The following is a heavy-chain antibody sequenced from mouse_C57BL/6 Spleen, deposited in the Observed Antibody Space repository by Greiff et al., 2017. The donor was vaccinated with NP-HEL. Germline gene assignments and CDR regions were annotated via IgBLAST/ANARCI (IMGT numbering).Heavy chain of an antibody. J-gene: IGHJ4*01. CDR2: INPNNGGT. CDR1: GYTFTDYN. D-gene: IGHD1-1*01. Sequence: VQLQQSGPELVKPGASVKIPCKASGYTFTDYNMDWVKQSHGKSLEWIGDINPNNGGTIYNQKFKGKATLTVDKSSSTAYMGLRSLTSEDTAVYYCARSDYGSSYPYYAMDYWGQGTSVTVSS. V-gene: IGHV1-18*01. CDR3: ARSDYGSSYPYYAMDY.